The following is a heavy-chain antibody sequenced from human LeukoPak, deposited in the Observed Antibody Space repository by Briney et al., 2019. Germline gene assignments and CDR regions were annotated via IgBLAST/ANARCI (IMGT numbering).Heavy chain of an antibody. CDR1: AFTFDDYA. Sequence: GGSLRLSCAASAFTFDDYAMHWVRQAPGKGLEWVSGISWNSGSIGYADSVKGRFTISRDNAKNSLYLQMNSLRAEDTALYYCAKAQYYDFWSGYSIGGYYFDYWGQGTLVTVSS. CDR2: ISWNSGSI. CDR3: AKAQYYDFWSGYSIGGYYFDY. D-gene: IGHD3-3*01. J-gene: IGHJ4*02. V-gene: IGHV3-9*01.